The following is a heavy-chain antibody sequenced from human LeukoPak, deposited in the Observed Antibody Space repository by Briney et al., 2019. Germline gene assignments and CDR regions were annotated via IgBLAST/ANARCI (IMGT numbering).Heavy chain of an antibody. CDR1: GFTFDDYA. Sequence: GGSLRLSCAASGFTFDDYAMHWVRQAPGKGLEWVSGISWNSGSIGYADSVKGRFTISRDSAKNSLYLQMNSLRAEDTALYYCARELTTFDYWGQGTLVTVSS. CDR2: ISWNSGSI. V-gene: IGHV3-9*01. J-gene: IGHJ4*02. D-gene: IGHD1-26*01. CDR3: ARELTTFDY.